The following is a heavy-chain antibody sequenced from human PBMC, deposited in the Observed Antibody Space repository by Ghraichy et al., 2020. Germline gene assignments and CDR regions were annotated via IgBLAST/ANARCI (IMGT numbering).Heavy chain of an antibody. V-gene: IGHV4-34*01. Sequence: SQTLSLTCAVYGGSFSGYYWSWIRQPPGKGLEWIGEINHSGSTNYNPSLKSRVTISVDTSKNQFSLKLSSVTAADTAVYYCAKRRQFGGFAYWGQGTLVTVSS. CDR3: AKRRQFGGFAY. D-gene: IGHD3-10*01. CDR1: GGSFSGYY. J-gene: IGHJ4*02. CDR2: INHSGST.